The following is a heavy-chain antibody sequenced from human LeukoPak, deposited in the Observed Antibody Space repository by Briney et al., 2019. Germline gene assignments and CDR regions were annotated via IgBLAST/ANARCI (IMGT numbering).Heavy chain of an antibody. J-gene: IGHJ3*02. D-gene: IGHD1-26*01. CDR3: ARAPLEWEEEAPKFDI. CDR2: ISYDGSNK. CDR1: GFTFSSYA. V-gene: IGHV3-30*04. Sequence: GRFLRLSCAASGFTFSSYAMHWVRQAPGKGLEWVAVISYDGSNKYYADSVKGRFTISRDNSKNTLYLQMNSLRAEDTAVYYCARAPLEWEEEAPKFDIWGQGTMVTVSS.